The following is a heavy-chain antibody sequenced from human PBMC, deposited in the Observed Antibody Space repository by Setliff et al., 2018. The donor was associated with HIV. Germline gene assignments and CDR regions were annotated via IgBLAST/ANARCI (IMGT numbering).Heavy chain of an antibody. CDR1: GGSISSSNW. CDR3: AREGLPTPYYFDY. Sequence: NPSETLSLTCAVSGGSISSSNWWSWVRQPPGKGLEWIGEIYHSGSTNYNPSLKSRVTISVDKSKNQFSLKLSSVTAADTAVYYCAREGLPTPYYFDYWGQGTLVTGSS. J-gene: IGHJ4*02. CDR2: IYHSGST. V-gene: IGHV4-4*02.